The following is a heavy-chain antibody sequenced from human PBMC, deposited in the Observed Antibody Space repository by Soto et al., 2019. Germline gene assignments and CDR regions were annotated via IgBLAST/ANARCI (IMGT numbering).Heavy chain of an antibody. CDR2: INHSGST. D-gene: IGHD3-22*01. J-gene: IGHJ4*02. CDR3: ARGRIYYYDSSGYFAY. Sequence: SETLSLTCAVYGGSFSGYYWSWIRQPPGKGLEWIGEINHSGSTNYNPSLKSRVTISVDTSKNQFSLKLSSVTAADTAVYYCARGRIYYYDSSGYFAYWGQGTLVT. CDR1: GGSFSGYY. V-gene: IGHV4-34*01.